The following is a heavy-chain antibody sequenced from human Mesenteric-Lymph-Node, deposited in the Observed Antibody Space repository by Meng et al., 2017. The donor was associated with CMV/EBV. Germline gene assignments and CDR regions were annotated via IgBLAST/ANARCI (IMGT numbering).Heavy chain of an antibody. Sequence: GESLKISCAASGFIFRTYWMYWVRQAPGKGLVWVSRINSDGSSASYAASVKGRFTISRDNAKNTLYLQMNSLRAEDAAVYYCARTGTVVRPGGYYFDYWGQGTLVTVSS. CDR2: INSDGSSA. CDR3: ARTGTVVRPGGYYFDY. V-gene: IGHV3-74*01. D-gene: IGHD4-23*01. CDR1: GFIFRTYW. J-gene: IGHJ4*02.